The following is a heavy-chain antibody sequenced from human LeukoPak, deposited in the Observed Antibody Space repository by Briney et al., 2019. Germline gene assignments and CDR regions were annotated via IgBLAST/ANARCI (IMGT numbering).Heavy chain of an antibody. D-gene: IGHD5-12*01. CDR3: ARPNSGFVN. Sequence: GASVKVSCKASGYTFINYAIDWVRQAPGQGLEWMGRINAASDDTKYSQKFQGRVTITRDTSANTAYMELNSLTSEDTAVYYCARPNSGFVNWGQGTLVTVSS. J-gene: IGHJ4*02. CDR2: INAASDDT. V-gene: IGHV1-3*01. CDR1: GYTFINYA.